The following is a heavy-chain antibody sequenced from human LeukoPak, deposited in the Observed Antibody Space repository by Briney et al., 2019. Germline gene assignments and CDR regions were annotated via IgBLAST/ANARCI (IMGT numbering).Heavy chain of an antibody. J-gene: IGHJ4*02. CDR1: GFTFSSYW. V-gene: IGHV3-74*01. Sequence: GGSLRLSCAASGFTFSSYWMHWVRQAPGKGLVWVSRINTDGSSTNYADSVKGRFTISRDNAKNTLYLQMNSLRAEDTAVYYCARGDCGSDCSNGGYWGQGTLVTVSS. CDR3: ARGDCGSDCSNGGY. CDR2: INTDGSST. D-gene: IGHD2-21*01.